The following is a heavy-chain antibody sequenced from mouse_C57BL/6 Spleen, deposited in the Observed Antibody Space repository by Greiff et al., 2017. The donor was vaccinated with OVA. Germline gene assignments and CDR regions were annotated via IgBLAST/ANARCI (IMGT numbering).Heavy chain of an antibody. J-gene: IGHJ4*01. D-gene: IGHD1-1*01. Sequence: QVHVKQSGAELVRPGASVKLSCKASGYTFTDYYINWVKQRPGQGLEWIARIYPGSGNTYYNEKFKGKATLTAEKSSSTAYMQLSSLTSEDSAVYFCAREGITTVVATDAMDYWGQGTSVTVSS. CDR3: AREGITTVVATDAMDY. CDR2: IYPGSGNT. V-gene: IGHV1-76*01. CDR1: GYTFTDYY.